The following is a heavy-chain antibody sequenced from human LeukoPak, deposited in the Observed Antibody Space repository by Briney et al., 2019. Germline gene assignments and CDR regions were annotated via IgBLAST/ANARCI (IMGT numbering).Heavy chain of an antibody. CDR2: ISYDTSNK. CDR1: GFTFSSFA. CDR3: AQVGATGY. J-gene: IGHJ4*02. Sequence: PGRSLRLSCAASGFTFSSFAMHWVRQAPGKGLEWVAVISYDTSNKYYADSVKGRFTISRDNAKNTLYLQMNSLRAEDAAVYYCAQVGATGYWGRGTLVTVSS. V-gene: IGHV3-30-3*01. D-gene: IGHD1-26*01.